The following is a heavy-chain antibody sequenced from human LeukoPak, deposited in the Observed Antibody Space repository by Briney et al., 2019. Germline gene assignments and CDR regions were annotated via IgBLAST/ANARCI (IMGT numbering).Heavy chain of an antibody. CDR3: VKDRRNPYRPEGPFDP. CDR1: GFTFEDYA. J-gene: IGHJ5*02. D-gene: IGHD1-14*01. CDR2: INWNSAST. V-gene: IGHV3-9*01. Sequence: PGRSLRLSCAASGFTFEDYAMHWVRQAPGKGLEWVSGINWNSASTGYADSVKGRFTISRDNVMNSLYLQMSSLRPEDTALYFCVKDRRNPYRPEGPFDPWGQGTLVTVSS.